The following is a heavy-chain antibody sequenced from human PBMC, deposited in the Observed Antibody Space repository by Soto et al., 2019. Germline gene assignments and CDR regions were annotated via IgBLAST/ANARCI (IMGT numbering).Heavy chain of an antibody. CDR3: AKDRGGEFDAFDI. J-gene: IGHJ3*02. CDR2: ISWNSGSI. CDR1: GFTFDDYA. D-gene: IGHD3-16*01. V-gene: IGHV3-9*01. Sequence: GGSLRLSCAASGFTFDDYAMHWVRQAPGKGLEWVSGISWNSGSIGYADSVKGRFTISRDNAKNSLYLQMNSLRAEDTALYYCAKDRGGEFDAFDIWGQGTMVTVS.